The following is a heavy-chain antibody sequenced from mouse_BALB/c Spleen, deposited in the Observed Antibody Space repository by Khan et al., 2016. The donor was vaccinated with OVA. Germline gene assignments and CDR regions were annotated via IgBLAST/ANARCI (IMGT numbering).Heavy chain of an antibody. CDR3: ARGGYSVFAY. V-gene: IGHV1-77*01. Sequence: QMQLQQSGPELVKPGASVKMSCKASGYTFTDYVINWVKQRTGQGLEWIGDIYPGSGSTYYNEKFKGKAKLTADKSSNTAYMQLSSLTFEDSAVYFCARGGYSVFAYWGQGTLATVSA. D-gene: IGHD1-1*01. CDR2: IYPGSGST. CDR1: GYTFTDYV. J-gene: IGHJ3*01.